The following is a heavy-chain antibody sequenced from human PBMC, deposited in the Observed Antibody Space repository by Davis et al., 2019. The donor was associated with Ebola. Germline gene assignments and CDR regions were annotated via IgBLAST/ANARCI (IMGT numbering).Heavy chain of an antibody. D-gene: IGHD5-24*01. Sequence: MPSETLSLTCTVSGGSISGSSYYWGWIRQPPGKGLEWIGSIYYSGSTYYNPSLKSRVTISVDTSKNQFSLKLSSVTAADTAVYYCATQRWLQLDFDYWGQGTLVTVSS. CDR2: IYYSGST. CDR1: GGSISGSSYY. V-gene: IGHV4-39*01. J-gene: IGHJ4*02. CDR3: ATQRWLQLDFDY.